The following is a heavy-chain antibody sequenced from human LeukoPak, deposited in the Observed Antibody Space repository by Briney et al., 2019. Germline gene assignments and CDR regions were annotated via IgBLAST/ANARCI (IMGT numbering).Heavy chain of an antibody. D-gene: IGHD2-2*02. J-gene: IGHJ4*02. CDR2: IRSKAYGGTT. CDR3: TSCSSISCYTFDFDY. V-gene: IGHV3-49*04. Sequence: GGSMRLSCTASGFTFGDYARSWVRQAPGKGLEWVGFIRSKAYGGTTEYAASVKGRSTISRDDSKSIAYLQMNSLKTEDTAVYYCTSCSSISCYTFDFDYWGQGTLVTVSS. CDR1: GFTFGDYA.